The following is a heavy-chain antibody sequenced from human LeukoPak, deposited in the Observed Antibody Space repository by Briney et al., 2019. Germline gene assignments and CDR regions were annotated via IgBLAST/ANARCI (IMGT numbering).Heavy chain of an antibody. Sequence: PSETLSLTCTVSGGSISSSSYYWGWIRQPPGKGLEWIGYVYYSGSTNYNPSLESRVTISVDTSKNQFSLKLSSVTAADTAVYYCAREYSSGWSGTGYWGQGTLVTVSS. J-gene: IGHJ4*02. CDR1: GGSISSSSYY. V-gene: IGHV4-61*05. D-gene: IGHD6-19*01. CDR2: VYYSGST. CDR3: AREYSSGWSGTGY.